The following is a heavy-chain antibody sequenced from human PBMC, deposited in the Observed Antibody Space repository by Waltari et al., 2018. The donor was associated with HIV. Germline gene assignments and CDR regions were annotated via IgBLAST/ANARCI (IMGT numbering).Heavy chain of an antibody. J-gene: IGHJ4*02. CDR1: YYFISSDYY. D-gene: IGHD3-3*01. Sequence: QVQLQEAGPGLVKPSETLSIPCSVPYYFISSDYYWGWIRQAPGRGLEWIGSISHSGHVVYNPSLKSRTTIVGNPSKNQFFLRLASATAAGTAVYYCAGTSYDLLQGYYFAFWGQG. CDR2: ISHSGHV. CDR3: AGTSYDLLQGYYFAF. V-gene: IGHV4-38-2*02.